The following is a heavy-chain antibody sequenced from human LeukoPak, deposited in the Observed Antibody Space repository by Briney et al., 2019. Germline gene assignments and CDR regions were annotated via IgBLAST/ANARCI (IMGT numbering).Heavy chain of an antibody. J-gene: IGHJ4*02. D-gene: IGHD3-22*01. V-gene: IGHV1-18*01. CDR1: GYTFTSYG. CDR3: ARDATGSSGYSPGDY. Sequence: ASVKVSCKASGYTFTSYGISWVRQAPGQGLEWMGWISAYNGNTNYAQKLQGRVTMTTDTSTSTAYMELRSLSSDDTAVYYCARDATGSSGYSPGDYWGQGTLVTVSS. CDR2: ISAYNGNT.